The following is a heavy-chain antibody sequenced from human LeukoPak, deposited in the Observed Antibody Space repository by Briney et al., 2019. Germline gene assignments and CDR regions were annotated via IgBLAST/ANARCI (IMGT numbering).Heavy chain of an antibody. CDR2: IYPGDSDT. V-gene: IGHV5-51*01. CDR3: ATPSHDYGGFIPFDY. D-gene: IGHD4-23*01. CDR1: GYSFTSYW. J-gene: IGHJ4*02. Sequence: GESLKISCKGSGYSFTSYWIGWVRQMPGKGLEWMGIIYPGDSDTRYSPSFQGQVTISADKSISTAYLQWSSLKASDTAMYYCATPSHDYGGFIPFDYWGQGTLVTVSS.